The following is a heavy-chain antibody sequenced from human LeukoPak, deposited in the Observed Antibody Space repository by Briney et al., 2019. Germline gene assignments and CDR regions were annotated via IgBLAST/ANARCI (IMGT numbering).Heavy chain of an antibody. D-gene: IGHD2-21*02. Sequence: ASVKVSCKASGYTFTSYGISWVRQAPGQGLEWMGWISAYNGNTNYAQKLQGRVTMTTDTSTSTAYMELRSLRSDDTAVYYCARAYCVGDCTVLHIYFDNWGQGTLVTVSS. CDR2: ISAYNGNT. J-gene: IGHJ4*02. CDR3: ARAYCVGDCTVLHIYFDN. CDR1: GYTFTSYG. V-gene: IGHV1-18*01.